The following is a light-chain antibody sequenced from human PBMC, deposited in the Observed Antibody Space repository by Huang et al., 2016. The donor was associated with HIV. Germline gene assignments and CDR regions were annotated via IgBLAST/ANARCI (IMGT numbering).Light chain of an antibody. CDR1: ENINRY. V-gene: IGKV1-39*01. CDR3: QQSYSLPLYT. Sequence: DIQMTQSPSSLSASVGDRVTITCRASENINRYLNWYQHKPGMAPKLLISAASTLQRVVPSRFSGSGSWTDFTLTISSLQPDDVAVYFCQQSYSLPLYTFGQGTKLEI. J-gene: IGKJ2*01. CDR2: AAS.